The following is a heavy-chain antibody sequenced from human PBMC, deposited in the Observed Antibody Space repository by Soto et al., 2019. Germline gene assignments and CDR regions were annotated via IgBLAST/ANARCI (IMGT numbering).Heavy chain of an antibody. CDR3: ASWQLQEHAYDI. D-gene: IGHD6-13*01. V-gene: IGHV3-53*01. CDR1: GFTVSSKKY. J-gene: IGHJ3*02. Sequence: GGSLRLSCAAFGFTVSSKKYVAWVRQPPGKGLEWVSALYDVDGTYYADSVKGRFTTSSDSSRTIVYLQIHSLRPDDTAVYFCASWQLQEHAYDIWGKGTTVTVS. CDR2: LYDVDGT.